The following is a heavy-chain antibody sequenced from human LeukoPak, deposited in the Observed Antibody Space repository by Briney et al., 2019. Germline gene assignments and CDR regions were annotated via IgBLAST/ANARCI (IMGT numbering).Heavy chain of an antibody. J-gene: IGHJ4*02. CDR1: GGSFSGYY. V-gene: IGHV4-34*01. CDR2: INHSGST. D-gene: IGHD6-19*01. Sequence: PSETLSLTCAVYGGSFSGYYWSWIRQPPGKGLEWIGEINHSGSTNYNPSLKSRVTISVDTSKNQFSLKLSSVTAADTAVYYCAGGRKSSGWYAYWGQGTLVTVSS. CDR3: AGGRKSSGWYAY.